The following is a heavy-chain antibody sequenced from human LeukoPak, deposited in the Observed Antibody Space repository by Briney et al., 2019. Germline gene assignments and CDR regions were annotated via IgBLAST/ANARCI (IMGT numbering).Heavy chain of an antibody. Sequence: GGSLRLSCAASGFTFCSYSMNWVRQAPGKGLEWVSSISSSSSYIYYADSVKGRFTISRDNAKNSLYLQMNSLRAEDTAVYYCASYDSSGYYYGLDYWGQGTLVTVSS. CDR1: GFTFCSYS. D-gene: IGHD3-22*01. CDR3: ASYDSSGYYYGLDY. V-gene: IGHV3-21*01. CDR2: ISSSSSYI. J-gene: IGHJ4*02.